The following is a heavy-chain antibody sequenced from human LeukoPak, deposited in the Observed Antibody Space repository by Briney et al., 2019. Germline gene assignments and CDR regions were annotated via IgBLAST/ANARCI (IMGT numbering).Heavy chain of an antibody. CDR3: AKDLPPGIVGAHDAFDI. J-gene: IGHJ3*02. Sequence: PGGSLRLSCAASGFTVSSNYMSWVRQAPGKGLEWVSAISGSGGSTYYADSVKGRFTISRDNSKNTLYLQMNSLRAEDTAVYYCAKDLPPGIVGAHDAFDIWGQGTMVTVSS. CDR1: GFTVSSNY. V-gene: IGHV3-23*01. D-gene: IGHD1-26*01. CDR2: ISGSGGST.